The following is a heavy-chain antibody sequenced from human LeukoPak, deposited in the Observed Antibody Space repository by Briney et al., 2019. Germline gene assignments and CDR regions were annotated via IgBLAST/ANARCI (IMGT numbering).Heavy chain of an antibody. CDR3: ARGPAAIIGGYYFDY. CDR2: MNPNSGNT. D-gene: IGHD2-2*01. Sequence: ASVKVSCKASGYTFTSYDINWVRQSTGQGLEWRGWMNPNSGNTGYAQKFQGRVTMTRNTSISTAYMELSSLRSEDTAVYYCARGPAAIIGGYYFDYWGQGTLVTVSS. J-gene: IGHJ4*02. V-gene: IGHV1-8*01. CDR1: GYTFTSYD.